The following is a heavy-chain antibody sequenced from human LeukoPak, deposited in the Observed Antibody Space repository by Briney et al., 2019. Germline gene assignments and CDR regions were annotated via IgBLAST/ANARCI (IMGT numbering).Heavy chain of an antibody. V-gene: IGHV3-21*01. Sequence: PGGSLRLSCAASGFTFSSYSMNPVRQAPGKGLEWVSSISSSSSYIYYADSVKRRFTISRDNAKNSLYLQMNSLRDGDTAVYYCARERAVAGTSDYWGQGTLVTVSS. J-gene: IGHJ4*02. CDR1: GFTFSSYS. CDR3: ARERAVAGTSDY. D-gene: IGHD6-19*01. CDR2: ISSSSSYI.